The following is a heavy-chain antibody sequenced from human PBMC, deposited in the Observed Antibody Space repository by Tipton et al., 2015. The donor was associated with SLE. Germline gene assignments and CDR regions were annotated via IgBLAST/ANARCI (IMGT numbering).Heavy chain of an antibody. CDR2: IYYSGST. CDR1: GGPISSGDYY. CDR3: ARDLGGSSWYYYYYGMDV. V-gene: IGHV4-30-4*01. J-gene: IGHJ6*02. Sequence: LRLSCTVSGGPISSGDYYWSWIRQPPGKGLEWIGYIYYSGSTYYNPSLKSRVTISVDTSKNQFSLKLSSVTAADTAVYYCARDLGGSSWYYYYYGMDVWGQGTTVTVSS. D-gene: IGHD6-13*01.